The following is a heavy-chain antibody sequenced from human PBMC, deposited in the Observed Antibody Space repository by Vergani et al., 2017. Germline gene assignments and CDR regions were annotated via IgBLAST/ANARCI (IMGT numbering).Heavy chain of an antibody. V-gene: IGHV1-18*01. Sequence: QVQLVQSGAEVKKPGASVKVSCKASGYTFTSYGISWVRQAPGQGLEWMGWISAYNGNTNYAQTLQGRVTMTTDTSTSTAYMELRRQRSDDTGVYYCGRSRVHGVFDPWGQGTLVTVSS. D-gene: IGHD3-10*01. CDR3: GRSRVHGVFDP. CDR2: ISAYNGNT. J-gene: IGHJ5*01. CDR1: GYTFTSYG.